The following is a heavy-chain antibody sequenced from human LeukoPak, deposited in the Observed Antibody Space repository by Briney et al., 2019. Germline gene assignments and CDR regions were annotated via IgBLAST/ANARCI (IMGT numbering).Heavy chain of an antibody. CDR2: VGPEGGAT. CDR3: VSLCLGNYYTVRHFDY. J-gene: IGHJ4*02. V-gene: IGHV1-24*01. CDR1: GYTLIEIS. D-gene: IGHD3-10*02. Sequence: ASVTVSFTVSGYTLIEISMYWVRQAPGKGNGWMGGVGPEGGATIYEQKFQGRVTMTEDTSTYTAYMELGSLRSEDTAVYFCVSLCLGNYYTVRHFDYWGQGTLVTVSS.